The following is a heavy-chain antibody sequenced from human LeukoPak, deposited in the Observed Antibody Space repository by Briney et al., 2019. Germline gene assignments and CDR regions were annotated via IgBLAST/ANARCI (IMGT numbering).Heavy chain of an antibody. CDR1: GGSISSGGYY. CDR2: IYYSGST. J-gene: IGHJ3*02. CDR3: ARGSPPSSGYGHYAFDI. D-gene: IGHD3-22*01. V-gene: IGHV4-31*03. Sequence: PSETLSLTCTVSGGSISSGGYYWSWIRQHPGKGLEWIGYIYYSGSTYYNPSLKSRVTISVDTSKNQFSLKLSSVTAADTAVYYCARGSPPSSGYGHYAFDIWGQGTMVTVSS.